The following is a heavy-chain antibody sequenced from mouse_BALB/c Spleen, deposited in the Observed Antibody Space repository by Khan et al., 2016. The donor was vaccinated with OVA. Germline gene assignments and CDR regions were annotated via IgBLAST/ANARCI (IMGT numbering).Heavy chain of an antibody. CDR2: INTYTGEP. CDR3: TRFHGGY. CDR1: GYTSTDYV. J-gene: IGHJ2*01. V-gene: IGHV9-3-1*01. Sequence: QIQLVQSGPELKKPGETAKISCKASGYTSTDYVMNWVKQSPGKGLKWMGWINTYTGEPTYADDFKGRFAFSLETSASTAYLQINSPKGEDTATYFCTRFHGGYWGQGTTLTVSS.